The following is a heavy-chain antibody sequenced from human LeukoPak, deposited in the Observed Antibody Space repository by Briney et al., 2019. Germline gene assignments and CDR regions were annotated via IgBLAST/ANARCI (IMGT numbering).Heavy chain of an antibody. D-gene: IGHD3-10*01. Sequence: ASVKVSCKASGYTFTSYGIRWVRQAPGQGLEWMGWISAYNGNTNYAQKLQGRVTMTTDTSTSTAYMELRSLRSDDTAVYYCAVGGYYYGSGSYVDHWGQGTLVTVSS. J-gene: IGHJ4*02. CDR1: GYTFTSYG. CDR2: ISAYNGNT. CDR3: AVGGYYYGSGSYVDH. V-gene: IGHV1-18*01.